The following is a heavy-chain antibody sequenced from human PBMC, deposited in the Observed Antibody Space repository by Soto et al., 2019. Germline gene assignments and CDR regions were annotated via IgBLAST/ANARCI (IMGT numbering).Heavy chain of an antibody. CDR2: ISSSGSTI. V-gene: IGHV3-11*01. CDR1: GFTFSDYY. Sequence: GGSLRLSCAASGFTFSDYYMSWIRQAPGKGLEWVSYISSSGSTIYYADSVKGRFTISRDNAKNSLYLQMNSLRAEDTAVYYCERDRAYSSGWYFHYYGMDVWGQGTTVTVSS. J-gene: IGHJ6*02. D-gene: IGHD6-19*01. CDR3: ERDRAYSSGWYFHYYGMDV.